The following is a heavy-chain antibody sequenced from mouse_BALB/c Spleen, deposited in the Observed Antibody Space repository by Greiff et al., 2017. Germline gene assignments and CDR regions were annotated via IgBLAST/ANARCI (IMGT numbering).Heavy chain of an antibody. CDR3: ARHYYYGSSYWYFDV. D-gene: IGHD1-1*01. J-gene: IGHJ1*01. V-gene: IGHV5-6-5*01. Sequence: DVHLVESGGGLVKPGGSLKLSCAASGFTFSSYAMSWVRQTPEKRLEWVASISSGGSTYYPDSVKGRFTISRDNARNILYLQMSSLRSEDTAMYYCARHYYYGSSYWYFDVWGAGTTVTVSS. CDR2: ISSGGST. CDR1: GFTFSSYA.